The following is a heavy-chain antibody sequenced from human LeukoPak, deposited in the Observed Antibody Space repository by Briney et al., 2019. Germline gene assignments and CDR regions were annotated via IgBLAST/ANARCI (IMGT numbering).Heavy chain of an antibody. D-gene: IGHD3-22*01. V-gene: IGHV6-1*01. CDR3: ARGPWYYYDSSGYYFDY. CDR1: GDSVSSNSAA. CDR2: TYYRSKWYN. Sequence: SQTLSLTCAIPGDSVSSNSAAWNWIRQSPSRGLEWLGRTYYRSKWYNDYAVSVKSRITINPDTSKNQFSLQLNSVTPEDTAVYYCARGPWYYYDSSGYYFDYWGQGTLVTVSS. J-gene: IGHJ4*02.